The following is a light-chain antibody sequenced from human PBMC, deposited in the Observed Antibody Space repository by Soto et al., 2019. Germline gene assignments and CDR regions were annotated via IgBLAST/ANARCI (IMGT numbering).Light chain of an antibody. CDR1: QSVKTF. CDR3: QQYGSSPLT. CDR2: DAS. J-gene: IGKJ4*01. Sequence: EIVLTQSPGTLSLSPVERATLSFMASQSVKTFLVWYQQRPGQAPRLLIHDASHRAAGIPARFTGSGSGTDFTLTISRLEPEDFAVYYCQQYGSSPLTFGGGTKVDIK. V-gene: IGKV3-20*01.